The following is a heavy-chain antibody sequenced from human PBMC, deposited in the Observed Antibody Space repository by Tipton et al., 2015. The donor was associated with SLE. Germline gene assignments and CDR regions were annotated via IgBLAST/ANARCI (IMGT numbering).Heavy chain of an antibody. CDR3: ARGGSGYDS. D-gene: IGHD5-12*01. Sequence: TLSLTCTVSGGSISSGNYYWNWIRQPAGKGLEWIGRIYASGTTNYNPSLKSRVTILLDTSKNQFSLNLNSVTAADTAMYYCARGGSGYDSWGQGTLVTVSS. J-gene: IGHJ5*02. CDR1: GGSISSGNYY. CDR2: IYASGTT. V-gene: IGHV4-61*02.